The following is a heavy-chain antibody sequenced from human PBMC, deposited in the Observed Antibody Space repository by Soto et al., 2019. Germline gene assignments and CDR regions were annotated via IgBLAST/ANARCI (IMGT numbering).Heavy chain of an antibody. CDR2: IKSDGSER. CDR3: ARDVI. J-gene: IGHJ4*02. Sequence: EVQLVESGGGLVQPGGSLRLSCAASGFTFSNFWMSWVRQAPGKGLEWVASIKSDGSERSHVDAVRGRISISRDNARNSLYLQMNSLRADDTAVYYCARDVIWGQGSLVTVSS. CDR1: GFTFSNFW. V-gene: IGHV3-7*05.